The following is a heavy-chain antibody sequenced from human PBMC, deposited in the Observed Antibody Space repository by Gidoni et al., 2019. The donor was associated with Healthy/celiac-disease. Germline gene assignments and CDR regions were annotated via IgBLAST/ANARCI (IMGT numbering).Heavy chain of an antibody. V-gene: IGHV4-34*01. CDR3: ARGIRLLGEDY. D-gene: IGHD3-16*01. CDR2: INHSGST. J-gene: IGHJ4*02. Sequence: QVQLQQWGAGLLKPSETLSLTCAVYGGSFSGYYWSWIRQPPGKGLEWIGEINHSGSTNYNPSLKSRVTISVDTSKNQFSLKLSSVTAADTAVYYCARGIRLLGEDYWGQGTLVTVSS. CDR1: GGSFSGYY.